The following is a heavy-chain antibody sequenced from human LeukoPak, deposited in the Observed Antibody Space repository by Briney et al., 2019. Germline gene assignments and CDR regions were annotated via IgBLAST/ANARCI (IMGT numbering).Heavy chain of an antibody. V-gene: IGHV4-30-2*01. CDR1: GGSISSGGYS. Sequence: PSETLSLTCAVSGGSISSGGYSWSWIRQPPGKGLEWTGYIYHSGSTYYNPSLKSRVTISVDRSKNQFSLKLSSVTAADTAVYYCARDSFAGDAFDIWGQGTMVTVSS. CDR3: ARDSFAGDAFDI. CDR2: IYHSGST. J-gene: IGHJ3*02. D-gene: IGHD2-21*01.